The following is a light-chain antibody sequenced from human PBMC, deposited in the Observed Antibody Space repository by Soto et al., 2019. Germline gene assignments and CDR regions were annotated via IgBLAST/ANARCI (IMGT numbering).Light chain of an antibody. CDR2: AAS. J-gene: IGKJ1*01. CDR1: QGISSY. Sequence: AIRMTQSPSSLSASTGDRVTITCRASQGISSYLAWYQQKPGKAPKLLIYAASTLQSGVPSRFIGSGSGTDFTLTISCRASEDFATYYGQQYYSYPPTFGQGTKVEIK. V-gene: IGKV1-8*01. CDR3: QQYYSYPPT.